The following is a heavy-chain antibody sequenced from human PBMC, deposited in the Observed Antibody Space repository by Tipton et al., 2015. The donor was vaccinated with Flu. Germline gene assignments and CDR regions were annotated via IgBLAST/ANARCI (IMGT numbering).Heavy chain of an antibody. CDR1: GGSISTGGYY. D-gene: IGHD3-22*01. Sequence: TLSLTCTVSGGSISTGGYYWIWIRQHPGKGLEWIAYTSYSGSTFYNPPLKSRVTTSLDTSKNQFSLKVSSVTAADTAVYYCARDYYDSSGYYYQDWGQGTLVTVSS. CDR2: TSYSGST. CDR3: ARDYYDSSGYYYQD. V-gene: IGHV4-31*03. J-gene: IGHJ4*02.